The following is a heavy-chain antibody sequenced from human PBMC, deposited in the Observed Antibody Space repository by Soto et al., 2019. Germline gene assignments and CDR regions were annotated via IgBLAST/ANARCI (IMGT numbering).Heavy chain of an antibody. V-gene: IGHV1-69*01. CDR1: GGTFSSYA. CDR3: ARAEYYYDSSGYFWDYYGMDV. D-gene: IGHD3-22*01. J-gene: IGHJ6*02. Sequence: QVQLVQSGAEVKKPGSSVKVSCKASGGTFSSYAISWVRQAPGQGLEWMGGIIPIFGTANYAQKFQGRVTITADESTSTAYMELSSLRSEDTAVYYCARAEYYYDSSGYFWDYYGMDVWGQGTTVTVSS. CDR2: IIPIFGTA.